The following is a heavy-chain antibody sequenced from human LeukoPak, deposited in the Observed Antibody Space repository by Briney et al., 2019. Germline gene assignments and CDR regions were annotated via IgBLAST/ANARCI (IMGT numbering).Heavy chain of an antibody. D-gene: IGHD5-18*01. CDR2: INPSGGST. V-gene: IGHV1-46*01. J-gene: IGHJ6*04. CDR3: ARQAAMTPGNYYGMDV. CDR1: GYTLTSYY. Sequence: GASVKVSCKASGYTLTSYYMHWVRQAPGQGLEWMGIINPSGGSTSYAQKFQGRVTMTRDTSTSTVYMELSSLRSEDTAVYYCARQAAMTPGNYYGMDVWGKGTRSPSPQ.